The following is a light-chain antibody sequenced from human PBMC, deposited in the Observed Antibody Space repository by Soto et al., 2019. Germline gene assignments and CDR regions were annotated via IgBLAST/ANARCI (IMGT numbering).Light chain of an antibody. V-gene: IGLV1-51*01. J-gene: IGLJ2*01. CDR3: GTWDSALRAEV. CDR1: SSNIENNF. CDR2: HNN. Sequence: QSVLTQPPSVSAAPGQKVTVSCSGSSSNIENNFVSWYQQLPGTAPKLLIYHNNKRPSGIPDRFSGSKSGTSATLGITGLQTGDEADYYCGTWDSALRAEVFGGGTKLTVL.